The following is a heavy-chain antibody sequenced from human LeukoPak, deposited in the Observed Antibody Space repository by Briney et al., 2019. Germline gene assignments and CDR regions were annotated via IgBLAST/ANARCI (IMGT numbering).Heavy chain of an antibody. CDR2: FDAEDGER. Sequence: XVCGYTLTELSMHGVRQARGKGGXXMGGFDAEDGERIYAQKFQGRVTITEETTTETGYMEMSSVRSEDTAVYYFARRPLVGATPGGFVYWGQGTLVTLSS. CDR3: ARRPLVGATPGGFVY. D-gene: IGHD1-26*01. CDR1: GYTLTELS. J-gene: IGHJ4*02. V-gene: IGHV1-24*01.